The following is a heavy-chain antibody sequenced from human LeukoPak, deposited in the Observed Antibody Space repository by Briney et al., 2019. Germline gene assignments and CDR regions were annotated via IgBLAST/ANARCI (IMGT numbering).Heavy chain of an antibody. D-gene: IGHD5-12*01. CDR2: IYYSGST. CDR1: GGSISSSSYY. J-gene: IGHJ4*02. Sequence: PSDTLSLTCTVSGGSISSSSYYWGWIRQPPGKGLEWIGSIYYSGSTYYNPSLKSRVTISVDTSKNQFSLKLSSVTAADTAVYYCATVGGYDYWGQGTLVTVSS. V-gene: IGHV4-39*07. CDR3: ATVGGYDY.